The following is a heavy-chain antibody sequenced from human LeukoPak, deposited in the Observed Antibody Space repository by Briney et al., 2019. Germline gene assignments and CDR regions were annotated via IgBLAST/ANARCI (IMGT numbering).Heavy chain of an antibody. CDR2: ISAYNGNT. D-gene: IGHD3-3*01. CDR3: AREIHYDFWSGYYLREIYYYYGMDV. Sequence: ASVKVSCKASGYTFTSYGISWVRQAPGQGLEWMGWISAYNGNTNYAQKLQGRVTMTTDTSTSTAYMELRSLRFDDTAVYYCAREIHYDFWSGYYLREIYYYYGMDVWGQGTTVTVSS. V-gene: IGHV1-18*01. CDR1: GYTFTSYG. J-gene: IGHJ6*02.